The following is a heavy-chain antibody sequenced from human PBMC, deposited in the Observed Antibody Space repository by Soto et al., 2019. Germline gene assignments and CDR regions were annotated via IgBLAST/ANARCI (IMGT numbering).Heavy chain of an antibody. V-gene: IGHV1-69*01. CDR3: ARGVTGGTYDS. CDR1: GGTFRSDA. CDR2: IIPIFGKA. Sequence: QVQLEQSGAEVKKPESSVRVSCKASGGTFRSDAFTWVRQAPGQGLEWVGGIIPIFGKATYAQKFQDRVTFTADESTNTPYMEWSSLRSEDTATYYCARGVTGGTYDSWGPGTLVTVSA. D-gene: IGHD1-26*01. J-gene: IGHJ5*01.